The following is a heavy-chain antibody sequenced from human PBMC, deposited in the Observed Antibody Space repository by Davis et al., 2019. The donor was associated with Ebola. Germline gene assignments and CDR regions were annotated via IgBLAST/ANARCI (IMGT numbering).Heavy chain of an antibody. V-gene: IGHV4-39*01. CDR1: GGSITSRSYY. Sequence: PSETLSLTCSVSGGSITSRSYYWGWIRQPPGKGLEWIGSIYYSGSTYYNPSLKSRVTISVDTSKKQFSLKVDSVTAADTAVYYCARQVTVPYLDSWGQGTLVTVSS. CDR2: IYYSGST. CDR3: ARQVTVPYLDS. D-gene: IGHD4-11*01. J-gene: IGHJ4*02.